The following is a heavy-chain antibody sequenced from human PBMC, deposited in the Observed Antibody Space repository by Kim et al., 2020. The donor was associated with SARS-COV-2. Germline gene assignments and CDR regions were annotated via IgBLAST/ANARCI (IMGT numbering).Heavy chain of an antibody. V-gene: IGHV3-73*01. Sequence: GGSLRLSCEASGFTFSGSAMHWVRQASGKGLEWVGRIRSKANSYATAYAASVKGRFTISRDDSKNTAYLQMNSLKTEDTAVYYCTRRPSIVGATGEDYWGQGTLVTVSS. CDR1: GFTFSGSA. D-gene: IGHD1-26*01. CDR3: TRRPSIVGATGEDY. CDR2: IRSKANSYAT. J-gene: IGHJ4*02.